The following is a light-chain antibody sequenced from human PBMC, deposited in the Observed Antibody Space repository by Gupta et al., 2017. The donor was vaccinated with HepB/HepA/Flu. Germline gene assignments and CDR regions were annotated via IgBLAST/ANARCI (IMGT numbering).Light chain of an antibody. CDR1: SGHIASNY. Sequence: VMLTQPHSVSQSPGTSATIPCTRSSGHIASNYVQWCQQSPSSAPTTVIYDVNQRPSGVPDRFSGSIDSSSNSASLTITGLKPEDEADYYCQSFDSSNQGVVFGGGTQLTVL. CDR3: QSFDSSNQGVV. CDR2: DVN. V-gene: IGLV6-57*03. J-gene: IGLJ7*01.